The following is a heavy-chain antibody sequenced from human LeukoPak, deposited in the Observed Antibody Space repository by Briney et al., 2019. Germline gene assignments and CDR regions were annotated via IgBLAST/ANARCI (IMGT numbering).Heavy chain of an antibody. Sequence: TGGSLRLSCAASGFTFSRFWMSWVRQAPGTGLEWVGNIKPDGSEKYYMDSVKGRFTISRDNTKNSLYLQMNSLRAEDTAVYYCARETTADFYYYYMDVWGKGTTVTVSS. D-gene: IGHD4-11*01. CDR2: IKPDGSEK. J-gene: IGHJ6*03. V-gene: IGHV3-7*01. CDR3: ARETTADFYYYYMDV. CDR1: GFTFSRFW.